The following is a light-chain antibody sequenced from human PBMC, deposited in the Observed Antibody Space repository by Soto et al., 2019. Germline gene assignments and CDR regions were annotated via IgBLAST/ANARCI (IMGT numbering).Light chain of an antibody. V-gene: IGLV2-14*01. CDR3: SSYTSSSTLVA. J-gene: IGLJ2*01. Sequence: QSALTQPASVSGSPGQSITIFCTGTSSDVGGYNYVSWYQQHPGKVPRLIIYEVSTRPSGVSTRFSASKSGNTASLTISGLQAEDEADYYCSSYTSSSTLVAFGGGTKLTVL. CDR1: SSDVGGYNY. CDR2: EVS.